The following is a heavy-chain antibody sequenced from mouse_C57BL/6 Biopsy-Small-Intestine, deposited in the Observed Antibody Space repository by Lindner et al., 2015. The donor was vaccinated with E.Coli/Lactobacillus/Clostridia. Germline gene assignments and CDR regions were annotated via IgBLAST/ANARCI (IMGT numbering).Heavy chain of an antibody. CDR2: ILPGSGST. V-gene: IGHV1-9*01. D-gene: IGHD2-5*01. CDR3: AGYYSNFLTYWYFDV. CDR1: GYTFTGYW. Sequence: VQLQESGAELMKPGASVKVSCKAIGYTFTGYWIEWIKQRPGHGLEWIGEILPGSGSTKYNEKFKGKATFTADTSSNTAYMQLSSLTTEDSAIYYCAGYYSNFLTYWYFDVWGTGTTVTVSS. J-gene: IGHJ1*03.